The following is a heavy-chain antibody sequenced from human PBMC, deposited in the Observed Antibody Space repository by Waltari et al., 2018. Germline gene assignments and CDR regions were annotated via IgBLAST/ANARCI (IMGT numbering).Heavy chain of an antibody. V-gene: IGHV4-39*07. CDR2: IYDSGT. J-gene: IGHJ4*02. Sequence: QLQLQESGPRLVKPSETLSLICTVSGGPILSGNYYWAWIRQPPGRGLEWIGSIYDSGTYNITSHKSRVAISLDTSKKQFSLKLSSVTAVDAAVYFCARYLPFPSYGANSLFGDWGQGTLVTVSS. D-gene: IGHD3-10*02. CDR1: GGPILSGNYY. CDR3: ARYLPFPSYGANSLFGD.